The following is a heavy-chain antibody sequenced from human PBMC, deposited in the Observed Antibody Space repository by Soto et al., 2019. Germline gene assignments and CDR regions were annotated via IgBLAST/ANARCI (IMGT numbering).Heavy chain of an antibody. Sequence: QVQLVQSGAEVKKPGASVKVSCKASGYTFTSYGISWVRQAPGQGLEWMGWISAYNGNTNYAQKLQGRVTMTTDTPTNTAYMALRSLISDHTAIYYCATSWTGIAPAVTPYNWFDPWGQGTLVTVSS. CDR1: GYTFTSYG. D-gene: IGHD6-13*01. J-gene: IGHJ5*02. V-gene: IGHV1-18*01. CDR2: ISAYNGNT. CDR3: ATSWTGIAPAVTPYNWFDP.